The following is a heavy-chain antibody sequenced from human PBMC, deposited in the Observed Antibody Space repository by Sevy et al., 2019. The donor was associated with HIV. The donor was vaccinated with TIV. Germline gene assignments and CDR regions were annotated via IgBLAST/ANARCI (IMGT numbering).Heavy chain of an antibody. Sequence: GGSLRLSCAASGFTFSSYAMSWVRQAPGKGLEWVSAISGSGGSTYYADSVKGRFTISRDNSKNTLYLQMNSLRAEDTALYYCAKKVYYDILTGYYFHYGMDVWGQGTTVTVSS. V-gene: IGHV3-23*01. CDR3: AKKVYYDILTGYYFHYGMDV. CDR1: GFTFSSYA. CDR2: ISGSGGST. D-gene: IGHD3-9*01. J-gene: IGHJ6*02.